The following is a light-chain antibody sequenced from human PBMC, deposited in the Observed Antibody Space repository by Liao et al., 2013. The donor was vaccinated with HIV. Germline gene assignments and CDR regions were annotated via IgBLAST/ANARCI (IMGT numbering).Light chain of an antibody. CDR3: QVWDSSSDHPYV. Sequence: SFELTQPPSVAVSPGQTATITCSGHKLGDKYVFWYQQKSGQSPVLVIYQDTKRPSGIPERLSASKSGNTATLTISRVEAADEADYYCQVWDSSSDHPYVFGTGTKLSVL. CDR1: KLGDKY. V-gene: IGLV3-1*01. J-gene: IGLJ1*01. CDR2: QDT.